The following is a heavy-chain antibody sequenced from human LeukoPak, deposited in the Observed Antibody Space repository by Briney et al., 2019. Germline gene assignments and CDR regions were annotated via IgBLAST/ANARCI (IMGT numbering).Heavy chain of an antibody. D-gene: IGHD3-22*01. J-gene: IGHJ4*02. Sequence: ASVKVPCKASGYSFTTYYVHWVRQAPGQGLEWMGWINPNNGGTNYAQKFQGRVTMTRDTSITTAYMELSRLTSDDTAVYYCARGAYYYDSSAYYIFWGQGTLVTVSS. CDR3: ARGAYYYDSSAYYIF. V-gene: IGHV1-2*02. CDR2: INPNNGGT. CDR1: GYSFTTYY.